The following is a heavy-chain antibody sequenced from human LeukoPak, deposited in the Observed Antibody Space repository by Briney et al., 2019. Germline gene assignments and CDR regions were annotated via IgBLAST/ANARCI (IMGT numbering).Heavy chain of an antibody. Sequence: GGSLRVSCAESRFSLCRNAISWVGQAPGKGLEWVSAIGGTGASTYYADSVKGRFTISRDNSKNTLYLQMNSLRAEDTAVYYCAKSSTMLTPMYFDYWGQGTLVTVSS. D-gene: IGHD4-23*01. V-gene: IGHV3-23*01. CDR2: IGGTGAST. CDR3: AKSSTMLTPMYFDY. J-gene: IGHJ4*02. CDR1: RFSLCRNA.